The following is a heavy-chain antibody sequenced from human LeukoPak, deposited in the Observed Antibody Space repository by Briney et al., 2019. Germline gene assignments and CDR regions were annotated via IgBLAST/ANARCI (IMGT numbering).Heavy chain of an antibody. CDR2: IYPDDSDT. J-gene: IGHJ4*02. CDR1: GYSFTNSW. V-gene: IGHV5-51*03. Sequence: GESLKISCKASGYSFTNSWIAWVRQMPGKCLEWMGIIYPDDSDTRYSPSFQGQVTISADKSITTAYLQWSSLKASDIAMYYCARLQSGVNDYWGQGTLVTVSS. CDR3: ARLQSGVNDY. D-gene: IGHD3-10*01.